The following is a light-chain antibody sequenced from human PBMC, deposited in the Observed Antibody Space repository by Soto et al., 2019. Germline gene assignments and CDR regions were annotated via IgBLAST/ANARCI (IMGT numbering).Light chain of an antibody. CDR1: QSINSN. CDR3: QHYKNWPPWT. J-gene: IGKJ1*01. CDR2: AAS. V-gene: IGKV3-15*01. Sequence: IVMTQSPGTLSVPPGERATLSCWASQSINSNLAWYQQIPGQAPRLLIYAASTRATGIPVRFSGSGSGTEFTLTISNLQSADFAIYYCQHYKNWPPWTFGQGTKVESK.